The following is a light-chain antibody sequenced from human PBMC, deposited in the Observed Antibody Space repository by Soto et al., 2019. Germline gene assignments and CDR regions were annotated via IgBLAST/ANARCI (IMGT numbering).Light chain of an antibody. V-gene: IGKV3-20*01. CDR3: QQYGTSPPYT. J-gene: IGKJ2*01. Sequence: PGARATLSCRASQSVSRNQLAWYQQKPGQAPRLLIYDASSRATGIPDRFSGSGSGTDFTLTISRLETEDFAVYYCQQYGTSPPYTFGQGSNLEIK. CDR1: QSVSRNQ. CDR2: DAS.